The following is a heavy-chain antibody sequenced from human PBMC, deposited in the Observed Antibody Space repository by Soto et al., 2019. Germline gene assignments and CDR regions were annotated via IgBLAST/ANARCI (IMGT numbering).Heavy chain of an antibody. CDR2: VNPILSMS. D-gene: IGHD3-10*01. CDR1: GDTLNFYS. Sequence: QVQLVQSGAEVKRPGSSVKVSCKASGDTLNFYSINWVRQARGLGLEWMGRVNPILSMSNYAQRFQGRVTMTADKSTSTAYMELSGLRSEDTAIYYCATSYGSGYRAFDFWGQGALVTVSS. CDR3: ATSYGSGYRAFDF. J-gene: IGHJ4*02. V-gene: IGHV1-69*04.